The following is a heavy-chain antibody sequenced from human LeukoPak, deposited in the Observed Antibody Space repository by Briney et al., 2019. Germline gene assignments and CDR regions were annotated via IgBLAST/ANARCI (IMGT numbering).Heavy chain of an antibody. Sequence: ASVKVSCKASGYTFTSYGISWVRQAPGQGLEWMGWISAYNGNTNYAQKLQGRATMTTDTSTSTAYMELRSLRSDDTAVYYCARVKPDLDAFDIWGQGTMVTVSS. CDR2: ISAYNGNT. D-gene: IGHD2-21*01. CDR3: ARVKPDLDAFDI. J-gene: IGHJ3*02. V-gene: IGHV1-18*01. CDR1: GYTFTSYG.